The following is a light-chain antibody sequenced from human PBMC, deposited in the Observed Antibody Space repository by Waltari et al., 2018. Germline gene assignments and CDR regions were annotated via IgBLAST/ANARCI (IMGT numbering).Light chain of an antibody. CDR1: QGIGSY. J-gene: IGKJ4*01. CDR3: LQLNTYPLT. Sequence: DIQMTQSPSSLSPSIGDTVTITCRASQGIGSYLSWFQQKPGKAPKLLIYAATHLQSGVPPRFSGSGSGTEFTLTISSLQPEDFATYYCLQLNTYPLTFGGGTKVEIK. CDR2: AAT. V-gene: IGKV1-17*01.